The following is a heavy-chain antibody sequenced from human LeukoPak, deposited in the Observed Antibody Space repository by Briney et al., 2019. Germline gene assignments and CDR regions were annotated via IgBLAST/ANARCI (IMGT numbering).Heavy chain of an antibody. J-gene: IGHJ4*02. CDR3: ARDERLLSFLK. CDR2: ISGSGFST. V-gene: IGHV3-23*01. Sequence: PGGSLRLSCAASGFTFSSYAVSWVRQAPGEGLEWVSAISGSGFSTYYADSVKGRFTISRDNSKNTLYLQMNSLRAEDTAIYYCARDERLLSFLKWGQGTLVTVSS. CDR1: GFTFSSYA. D-gene: IGHD3-3*01.